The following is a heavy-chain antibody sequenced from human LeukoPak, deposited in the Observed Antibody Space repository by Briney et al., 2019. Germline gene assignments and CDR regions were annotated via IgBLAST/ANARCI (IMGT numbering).Heavy chain of an antibody. Sequence: SETLSLTCIVSGDSISSYYWSWIRQPPGKGLEWIGYIHYSGNTNYNPSLKNRVTISLDTSKNQFSLNLSSVTAADTAVFYCARGHDYFDYWGQGTLVTVSS. CDR3: ARGHDYFDY. CDR2: IHYSGNT. CDR1: GDSISSYY. V-gene: IGHV4-59*08. J-gene: IGHJ4*02.